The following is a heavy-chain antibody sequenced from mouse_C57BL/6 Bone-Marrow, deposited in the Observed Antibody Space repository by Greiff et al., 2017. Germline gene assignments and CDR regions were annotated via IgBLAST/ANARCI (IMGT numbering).Heavy chain of an antibody. J-gene: IGHJ3*01. V-gene: IGHV1-12*01. CDR2: IYPGNGDT. CDR1: GYTFTSYN. CDR3: ARGSSSWFAY. D-gene: IGHD1-1*01. Sequence: QVQLQQSGAELVRPGASVKMSCKASGYTFTSYNMPWVKQTPRQGLEWIGAIYPGNGDTSYNQKFKGKATLTVDKSSSTAYMQLSSLTSEDSAVYFCARGSSSWFAYWGQGTLVTVSA.